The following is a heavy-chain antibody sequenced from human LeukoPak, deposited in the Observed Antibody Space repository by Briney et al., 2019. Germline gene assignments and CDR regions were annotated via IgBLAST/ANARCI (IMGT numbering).Heavy chain of an antibody. Sequence: ASVKVSCKASGYTFTGYYMHWVRQAPGQGLERMGWINPNSGGTNYAQKFQGWVTMTRDTSISTAYMELSRLRSDDTAVYYCARGWVVPAASTSPDFDYWGQGTLVTVSS. D-gene: IGHD2-2*01. CDR1: GYTFTGYY. J-gene: IGHJ4*02. V-gene: IGHV1-2*04. CDR2: INPNSGGT. CDR3: ARGWVVPAASTSPDFDY.